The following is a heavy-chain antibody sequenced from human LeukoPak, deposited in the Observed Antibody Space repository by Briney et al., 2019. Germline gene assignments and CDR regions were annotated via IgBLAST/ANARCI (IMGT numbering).Heavy chain of an antibody. CDR2: INHSGST. Sequence: SETLSLTCAVYGGSFSGYYWSWIRQPPGKGLEWIGEINHSGSTNYNPSLKSRVTISVDTSKNQFSLKLSSVTAADTAVYYCARGQGAYDSSGFHYWGQGTLVTVSS. V-gene: IGHV4-34*01. J-gene: IGHJ4*02. CDR1: GGSFSGYY. CDR3: ARGQGAYDSSGFHY. D-gene: IGHD3-22*01.